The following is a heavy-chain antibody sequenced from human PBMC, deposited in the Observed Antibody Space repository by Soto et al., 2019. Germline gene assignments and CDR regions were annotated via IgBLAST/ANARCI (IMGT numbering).Heavy chain of an antibody. J-gene: IGHJ6*02. CDR1: GGSISSSNW. V-gene: IGHV4-4*02. D-gene: IGHD1-26*01. CDR3: ARVRGSYYYGMDV. Sequence: QVQLQESGPGLVKPSGTLSLTCAVSGGSISSSNWWSWVRQPPGKGLEWIGEIYHSGSTNYNPSLKSRVTISVDRPKNQFSLKLSSVSAADTAVYYCARVRGSYYYGMDVWGQGTTVTVSS. CDR2: IYHSGST.